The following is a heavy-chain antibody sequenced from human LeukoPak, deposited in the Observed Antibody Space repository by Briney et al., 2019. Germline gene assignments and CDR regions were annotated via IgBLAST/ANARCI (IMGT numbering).Heavy chain of an antibody. CDR3: ARDAVDTANAV. D-gene: IGHD5-18*01. CDR1: GFTFTTYW. J-gene: IGHJ6*02. V-gene: IGHV3-74*01. Sequence: GGSLRLSCAASGFTFTTYWMHWVRQAPGKGLVWVSHINSGGSITSYADSVKGRFTISRDNAKNTLYLQMNSLRAEDTAVYYCARDAVDTANAVWGQGTTVTVSS. CDR2: INSGGSIT.